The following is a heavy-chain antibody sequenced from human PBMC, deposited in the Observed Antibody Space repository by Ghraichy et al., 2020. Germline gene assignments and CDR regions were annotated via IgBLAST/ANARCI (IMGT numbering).Heavy chain of an antibody. CDR1: GGSIYSGGFC. D-gene: IGHD1-26*01. V-gene: IGHV4-39*01. CDR2: ICSSGST. CDR3: ARSTGSDFY. J-gene: IGHJ4*02. Sequence: SETLSLTCTVSGGSIYSGGFCWNWIRQPPGMGLEWIGSICSSGSTYYNPSVNSRVSISVGTSKNQFSLKQTSVSAADTAVYYCARSTGSDFYLGPGILVTVSP.